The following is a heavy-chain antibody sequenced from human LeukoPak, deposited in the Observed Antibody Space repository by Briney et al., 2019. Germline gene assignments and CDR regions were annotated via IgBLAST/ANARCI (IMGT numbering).Heavy chain of an antibody. Sequence: GGSLRLSCAASGFTFSSYAMSWLRQAPGKGLEWVSAISGSGGSTYYADSVKGRFTISRDNSKNTLYLQMNSLRAEDTAVYYCAKERGSGSYYNVVFDYWGQGTLVTVSS. J-gene: IGHJ4*02. D-gene: IGHD3-10*01. V-gene: IGHV3-23*01. CDR2: ISGSGGST. CDR3: AKERGSGSYYNVVFDY. CDR1: GFTFSSYA.